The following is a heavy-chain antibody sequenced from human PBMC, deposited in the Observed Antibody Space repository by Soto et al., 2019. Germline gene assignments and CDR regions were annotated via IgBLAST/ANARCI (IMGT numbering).Heavy chain of an antibody. J-gene: IGHJ4*02. V-gene: IGHV3-23*01. CDR3: AKGRYSYDSSGHDY. Sequence: EVQLLESGGGLVQHGGSLRLSCAASGFAFSSHAMNWVRQAPGKGLEWVSGISGSGGRTYYADSVKGRFTISRDNSKYTLDLQMNSLRAEDTAVYYCAKGRYSYDSSGHDYWGLGTLVTVSS. CDR2: ISGSGGRT. CDR1: GFAFSSHA. D-gene: IGHD3-22*01.